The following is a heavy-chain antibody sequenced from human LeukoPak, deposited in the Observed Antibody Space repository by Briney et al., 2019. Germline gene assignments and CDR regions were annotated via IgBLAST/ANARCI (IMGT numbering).Heavy chain of an antibody. CDR3: ARELSYYDSSGYYYGRRPHFDY. D-gene: IGHD3-22*01. V-gene: IGHV3-21*01. J-gene: IGHJ4*02. CDR2: ISSSSSYI. Sequence: GGSLRLSCAASGFTFSSYSMNWVRQAPGKGLEWVSSISSSSSYIYYADSVKGRFTISRDNAKNSLYLQMNSLRAEDTAVYYCARELSYYDSSGYYYGRRPHFDYWGQGTLVTVSS. CDR1: GFTFSSYS.